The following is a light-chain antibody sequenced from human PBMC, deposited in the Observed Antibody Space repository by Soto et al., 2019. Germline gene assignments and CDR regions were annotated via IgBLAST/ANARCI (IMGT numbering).Light chain of an antibody. CDR2: GAS. J-gene: IGKJ4*01. Sequence: VMTQSPATLSLSPGERATLSCGASATIDNTFTWYQRKPGQAPRLLIYGASTRATGIPDRFSGSGSGTDFTLTISGLEPEGSALDYCQQYGVTPPNTFGGGTKVDIK. CDR1: ATIDNT. CDR3: QQYGVTPPNT. V-gene: IGKV3D-15*01.